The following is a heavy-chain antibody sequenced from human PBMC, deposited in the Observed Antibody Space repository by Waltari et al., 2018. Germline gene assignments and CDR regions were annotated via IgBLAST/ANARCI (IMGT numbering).Heavy chain of an antibody. Sequence: LVESGGGLVQPGGSLRLSCAASGFTFSSYWIHWVRQVPGKGLVWVSRSNGDGSSTTYAESGDGRFTISRDNAKNTLYLQMNSLRAEDTAVYYCVRRREVGATNRAFDIWGQGTMVTVSS. CDR2: SNGDGSST. CDR1: GFTFSSYW. J-gene: IGHJ3*02. CDR3: VRRREVGATNRAFDI. V-gene: IGHV3-74*01. D-gene: IGHD1-26*01.